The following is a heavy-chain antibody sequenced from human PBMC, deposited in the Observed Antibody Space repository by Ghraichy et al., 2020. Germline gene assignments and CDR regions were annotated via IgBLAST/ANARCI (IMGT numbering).Heavy chain of an antibody. D-gene: IGHD2-2*01. CDR1: GGSFSGYF. J-gene: IGHJ4*02. CDR3: ARGNANCGSTSCHCFFDY. V-gene: IGHV4-34*01. CDR2: VNHSGIT. Sequence: SETLSLTCDVHGGSFSGYFWNWIRQAPGKGLEWIGEVNHSGITSYNPSLKSRVTISADTIKHQFSLTVHSLTAADTALYFCARGNANCGSTSCHCFFDYWGPGALVTVSS.